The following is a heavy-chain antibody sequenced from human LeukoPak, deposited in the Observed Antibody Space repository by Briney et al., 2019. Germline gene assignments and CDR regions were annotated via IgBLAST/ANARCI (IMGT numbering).Heavy chain of an antibody. Sequence: GGSLRLSCAASGFTFSSFSMNWVRQAPGKGLEWVSSISVSSSSLYYADSVKGRFTISRDNAKNSLYLQMSSLRAEDTAVYYCARDGGSSWYFDYWGQGTLVTVSS. V-gene: IGHV3-21*01. CDR3: ARDGGSSWYFDY. CDR2: ISVSSSSL. CDR1: GFTFSSFS. D-gene: IGHD6-13*01. J-gene: IGHJ4*02.